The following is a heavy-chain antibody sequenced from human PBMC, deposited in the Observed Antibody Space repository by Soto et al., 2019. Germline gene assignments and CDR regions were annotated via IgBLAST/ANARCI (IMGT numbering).Heavy chain of an antibody. CDR1: GGSISSNY. CDR2: VYNSGST. Sequence: SETLSLTCTVSGGSISSNYWTWIRQPPGKGLEWIGYVYNSGSTNYNPSLKSRVTISEDTSKSQFSLKVNSMTAADTAVYYCARYRREAVAGYTLDNWGQGILVTVYS. J-gene: IGHJ4*02. CDR3: ARYRREAVAGYTLDN. D-gene: IGHD6-13*01. V-gene: IGHV4-59*01.